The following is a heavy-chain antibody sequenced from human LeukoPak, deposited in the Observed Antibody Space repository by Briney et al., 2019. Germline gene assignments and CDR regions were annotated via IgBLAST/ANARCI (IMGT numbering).Heavy chain of an antibody. CDR1: GFTFSSYA. CDR3: AKVTKVVVAATPIDY. D-gene: IGHD2-15*01. J-gene: IGHJ4*02. CDR2: FSGSGGST. Sequence: GGSLRLSCAASGFTFSSYAMSWVRQAPGKGLEWVSAFSGSGGSTYYADSVKGRFTISRDNSKNTLYLQMNSLRAEDTAVYYCAKVTKVVVAATPIDYWGQGTLVTVSS. V-gene: IGHV3-23*01.